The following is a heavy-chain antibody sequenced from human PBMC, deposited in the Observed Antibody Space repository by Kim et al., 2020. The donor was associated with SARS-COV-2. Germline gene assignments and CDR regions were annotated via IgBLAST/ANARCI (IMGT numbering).Heavy chain of an antibody. Sequence: GRTNYTPSPKSRVTISVDTSRNQFSLKLSSLTAADAAVYYCTAGNGWYAYWGQGTLVTVSS. D-gene: IGHD6-19*01. CDR3: TAGNGWYAY. J-gene: IGHJ4*02. CDR2: GRT. V-gene: IGHV4-4*09.